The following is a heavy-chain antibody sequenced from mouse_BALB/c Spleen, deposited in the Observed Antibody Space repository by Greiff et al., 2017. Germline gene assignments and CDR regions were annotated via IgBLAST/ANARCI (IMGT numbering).Heavy chain of an antibody. CDR3: AREGVWSYYYAMDY. Sequence: EVKVEESGPGLVKPSQSLSLTCSVTGYSITSGYYWNWIRQFPGNKLEWMGYISYDGSNNYNPSLKNRISITRDTSKNQFFLKLNSVTTEDTATYYCAREGVWSYYYAMDYWGQGTSVTVSS. J-gene: IGHJ4*01. D-gene: IGHD2-10*02. CDR2: ISYDGSN. V-gene: IGHV3-6*02. CDR1: GYSITSGYY.